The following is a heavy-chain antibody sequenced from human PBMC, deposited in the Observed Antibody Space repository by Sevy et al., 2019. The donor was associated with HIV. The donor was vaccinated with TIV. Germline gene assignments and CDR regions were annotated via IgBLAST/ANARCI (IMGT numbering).Heavy chain of an antibody. Sequence: GGSLRLSCGASGFTFSNYAMSWVRQAPGKGPEWVSGINNGGSTYYADSVKGRFTISRDNSKKMVFLQMNSLGAEETAVYYCASGDTTMITDLDYWGQGALVTVSS. V-gene: IGHV3-23*01. CDR2: INNGGST. J-gene: IGHJ4*02. CDR3: ASGDTTMITDLDY. D-gene: IGHD5-18*01. CDR1: GFTFSNYA.